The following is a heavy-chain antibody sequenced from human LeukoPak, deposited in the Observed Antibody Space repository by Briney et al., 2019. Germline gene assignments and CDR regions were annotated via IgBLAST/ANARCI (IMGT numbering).Heavy chain of an antibody. J-gene: IGHJ4*02. V-gene: IGHV3-7*05. CDR1: GFTFSTFW. Sequence: GGSLRLSCAASGFTFSTFWMSWVRQAPGKGLEWVANIKQDGSEKYYVDSVKGRFTISRDNAKNSLYLQMSSLRAEDTAVYYCAKQVGNSGYYPLDYWGQGTLVTVSS. CDR2: IKQDGSEK. CDR3: AKQVGNSGYYPLDY. D-gene: IGHD3-22*01.